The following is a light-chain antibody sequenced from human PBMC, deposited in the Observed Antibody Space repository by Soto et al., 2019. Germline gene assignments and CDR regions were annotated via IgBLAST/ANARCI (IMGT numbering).Light chain of an antibody. CDR1: EGISTY. Sequence: DIPMTQSPSSLSASVGDRVTITCRASEGISTYLAWYQQKPGTAPKLLIYAASILQSGVPSRFSGSRYGTDFTLTISSLQPEDVGTYYCQKYNTAPFTFGPGTRVDFK. CDR3: QKYNTAPFT. V-gene: IGKV1-27*01. J-gene: IGKJ3*01. CDR2: AAS.